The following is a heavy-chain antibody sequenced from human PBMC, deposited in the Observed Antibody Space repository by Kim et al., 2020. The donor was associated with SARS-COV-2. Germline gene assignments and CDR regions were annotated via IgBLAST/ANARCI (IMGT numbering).Heavy chain of an antibody. Sequence: GGSLRLSCAASGFTFSSYAMHWVRQAPGKGLEWVAVISYDGSNKYYADSVKGRFTISRDNSKNTLYLQMNSLRAEDTAVYYCARAPEGCSSTSCYSWFDPWGQGTLVTVSS. V-gene: IGHV3-30*04. CDR2: ISYDGSNK. CDR3: ARAPEGCSSTSCYSWFDP. D-gene: IGHD2-2*02. CDR1: GFTFSSYA. J-gene: IGHJ5*02.